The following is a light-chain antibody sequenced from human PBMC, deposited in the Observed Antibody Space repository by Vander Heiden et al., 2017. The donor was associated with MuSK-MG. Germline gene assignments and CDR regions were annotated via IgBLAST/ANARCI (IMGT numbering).Light chain of an antibody. CDR2: AAS. V-gene: IGKV1-12*01. J-gene: IGKJ5*01. CDR1: QGISSW. CDR3: QQDNSLPIT. Sequence: DTQLTESPSSVSGSVGDRVTITGRASQGISSWLASYQQKPGKAPKLLIYAASSLQSGIPSSFSGSGYGTDFTLTISSLQTEDFATYYCQQDNSLPITFGQGTRLEIK.